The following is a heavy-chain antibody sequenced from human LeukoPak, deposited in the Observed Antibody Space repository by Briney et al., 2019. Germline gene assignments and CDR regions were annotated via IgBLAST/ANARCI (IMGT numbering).Heavy chain of an antibody. CDR3: ARDRGVLLWFGERSGYMDV. D-gene: IGHD3-10*01. CDR2: TYYRSKWYN. J-gene: IGHJ6*03. Sequence: SQTLSLTCAISGDSVSSNSAAWNWIRQSPSRGLEWLGRTYYRSKWYNDYAVSVKSRITINPDTSKNQFSLQLNSVTPEDTAVYYCARDRGVLLWFGERSGYMDVWGKGTTVTVSS. V-gene: IGHV6-1*01. CDR1: GDSVSSNSAA.